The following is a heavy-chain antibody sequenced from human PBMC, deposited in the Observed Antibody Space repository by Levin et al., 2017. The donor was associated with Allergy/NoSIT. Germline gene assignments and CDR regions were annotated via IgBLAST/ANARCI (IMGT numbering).Heavy chain of an antibody. D-gene: IGHD1-26*01. CDR1: GFTFTTAW. Sequence: PGGSLRLSCEASGFTFTTAWMSWVRQAPGKGLEWVGRIKSKTDGATTDYGAPVKGRFTISREDSKNMQYLQMNSLKTEDTAVYYCVADVPGGTFPFDYWGQGTLVTVSS. J-gene: IGHJ4*02. V-gene: IGHV3-15*01. CDR2: IKSKTDGATT. CDR3: VADVPGGTFPFDY.